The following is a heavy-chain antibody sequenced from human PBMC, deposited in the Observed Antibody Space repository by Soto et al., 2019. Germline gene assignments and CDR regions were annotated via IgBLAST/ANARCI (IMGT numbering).Heavy chain of an antibody. Sequence: SETLSLTCTVSGGSISSADYYWSWVRQPPGKGLEWIGEIYHSGSTNYNPSLRSRVTISVDKSKNQFSLKLSSVTAADTAVYYCATLVITYYFDYWGQGTLVTVS. CDR1: GGSISSADYY. D-gene: IGHD3-22*01. V-gene: IGHV4-4*02. J-gene: IGHJ4*02. CDR2: IYHSGST. CDR3: ATLVITYYFDY.